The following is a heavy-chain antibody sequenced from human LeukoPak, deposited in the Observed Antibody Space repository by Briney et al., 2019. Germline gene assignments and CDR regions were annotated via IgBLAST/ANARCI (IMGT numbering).Heavy chain of an antibody. V-gene: IGHV4-4*07. D-gene: IGHD1-1*01. J-gene: IGHJ5*02. Sequence: SETLSLTCTVSGGSISRYYWSWIRQPAGKGLEWIGRIYTSGNTNYNPSLKSRVTMSVDTSKNQFSLRLNSVTAADTAVYYCARGHYDWNPFDPWGQGIQVTVSS. CDR2: IYTSGNT. CDR1: GGSISRYY. CDR3: ARGHYDWNPFDP.